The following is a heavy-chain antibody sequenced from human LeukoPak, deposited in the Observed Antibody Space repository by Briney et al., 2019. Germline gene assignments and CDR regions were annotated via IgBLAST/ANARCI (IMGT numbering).Heavy chain of an antibody. D-gene: IGHD3-22*01. CDR3: ARDQYYYDSSGYYGLVDY. V-gene: IGHV4-59*01. Sequence: PSETLSLTCTVAGGSISGYHGSWVRQPPGKGLEWLGYIYYSGSSNYNPSLKSRVTISVDTSKNQFSLKLSSVTAADTAVYYCARDQYYYDSSGYYGLVDYWGQGTLVTVSS. CDR2: IYYSGSS. J-gene: IGHJ4*02. CDR1: GGSISGYH.